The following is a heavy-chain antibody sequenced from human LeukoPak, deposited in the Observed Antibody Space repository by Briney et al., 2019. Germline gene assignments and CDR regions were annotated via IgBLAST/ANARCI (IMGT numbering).Heavy chain of an antibody. CDR1: GFTVSSNS. CDR2: IYSDNT. CDR3: ARRVGAYSHPYDY. D-gene: IGHD4/OR15-4a*01. J-gene: IGHJ4*02. V-gene: IGHV3-53*01. Sequence: GGSLRLSCTVSGFTVSSNSMSWVRQAPGKGLEWVSFIYSDNTHYSDSVKGRFTISRDNSKNTLYLQMDSLRAEDTAVYYCARRVGAYSHPYDYWGQGTLVTVSS.